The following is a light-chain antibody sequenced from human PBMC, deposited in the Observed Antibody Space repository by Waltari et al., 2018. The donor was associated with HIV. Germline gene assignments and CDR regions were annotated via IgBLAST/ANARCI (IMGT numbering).Light chain of an antibody. V-gene: IGLV2-23*02. Sequence: QSALTQPASVSGSPGQSITIPCPGTRSYVGRYNLVSWYQQHPGKAPKLMISEVNKRPSGVSNRFSGSKSGNTASLTISGLQAEDEADYYCSSYATAGTYVLFGGGTKLTVL. CDR3: SSYATAGTYVL. J-gene: IGLJ2*01. CDR2: EVN. CDR1: RSYVGRYNL.